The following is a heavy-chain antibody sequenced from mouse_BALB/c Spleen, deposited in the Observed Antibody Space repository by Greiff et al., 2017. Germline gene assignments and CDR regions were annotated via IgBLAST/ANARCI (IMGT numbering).Heavy chain of an antibody. CDR2: ISSGSSTI. Sequence: EVQRVESGGGLVQPGGSRKLSCAASGFTFSSFGMHWVRQAPEKGLEWVAYISSGSSTIYYADTVKGRFTISRDNPKNTLFLQMTSLRSEDTAMYYCARGYGNYYYYAMDYWGQGTSVTVSS. J-gene: IGHJ4*01. CDR1: GFTFSSFG. D-gene: IGHD2-1*01. CDR3: ARGYGNYYYYAMDY. V-gene: IGHV5-17*02.